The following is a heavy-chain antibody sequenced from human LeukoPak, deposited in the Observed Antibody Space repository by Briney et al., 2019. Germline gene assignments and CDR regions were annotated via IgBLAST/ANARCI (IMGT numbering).Heavy chain of an antibody. CDR3: ARDSSGWYGWFDP. CDR2: ISTYNGNT. D-gene: IGHD6-19*01. V-gene: IGHV1-18*01. J-gene: IGHJ5*02. CDR1: GYTFTNYG. Sequence: ASVTVSCKAAGYTFTNYGVNWVRQAPGQGLEWMGWISTYNGNTNYAQRLQGRVTMTTDTSTSTVYMDLRSLRSDDTAVYYCARDSSGWYGWFDPWGQGTLVTVSS.